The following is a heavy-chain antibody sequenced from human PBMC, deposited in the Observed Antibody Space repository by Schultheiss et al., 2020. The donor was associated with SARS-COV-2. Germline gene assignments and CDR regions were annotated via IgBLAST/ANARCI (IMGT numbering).Heavy chain of an antibody. Sequence: SVKVSCKASGGTFSSYAISWVRQAPGQGLEWMGGIIPIFGTANYAQKFQGRVTITADISTSTAYMELSSLRSEDTAMYYCARDSDNWNYIQHWGQGTLVTVSS. D-gene: IGHD1-20*01. CDR2: IIPIFGTA. CDR1: GGTFSSYA. J-gene: IGHJ1*01. CDR3: ARDSDNWNYIQH. V-gene: IGHV1-69*06.